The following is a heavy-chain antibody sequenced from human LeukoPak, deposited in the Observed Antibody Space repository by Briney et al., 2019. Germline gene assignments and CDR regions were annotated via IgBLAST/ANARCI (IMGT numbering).Heavy chain of an antibody. Sequence: ASVKVSCKASGYTFTSYGISWVRQAPGQGLEWMGWINTNSGNPTYAQGFTGRFVFSLDSSVNTAYLQIRSLKAEDTAVYYCARGEYYDSSGPRLGWGQGTLVTVSS. CDR2: INTNSGNP. V-gene: IGHV7-4-1*02. J-gene: IGHJ4*02. CDR1: GYTFTSYG. CDR3: ARGEYYDSSGPRLG. D-gene: IGHD3-22*01.